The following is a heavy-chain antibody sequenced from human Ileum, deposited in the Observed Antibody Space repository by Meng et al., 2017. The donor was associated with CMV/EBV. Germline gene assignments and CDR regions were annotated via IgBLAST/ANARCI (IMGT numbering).Heavy chain of an antibody. D-gene: IGHD7-27*01. CDR2: ISYTGNT. J-gene: IGHJ5*02. CDR1: GSSSSSGDDY. V-gene: IGHV4-30-4*08. Sequence: CTVSGSSSSSGDDYWTWIRQPPGKGLEWIGYISYTGNTYYSPSLKSRVTISADMSKNQFSLKLNSVTAADTAVYYCARDPGSHWFDPWGQGTLVTVSS. CDR3: ARDPGSHWFDP.